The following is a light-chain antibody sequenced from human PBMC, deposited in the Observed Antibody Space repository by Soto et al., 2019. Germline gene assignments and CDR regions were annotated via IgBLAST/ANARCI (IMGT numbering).Light chain of an antibody. CDR3: QKYEGFSRT. V-gene: IGKV1-5*01. CDR2: DAS. Sequence: DIQMTQSPSTLSASVGDRVTITCRASQSISSWLAWYQQKPGKAPNLLIYDASSLESGVPPRFSGSGSGTEFTLTISSLQPDDFATYYCQKYEGFSRTFGQGTKVEIK. CDR1: QSISSW. J-gene: IGKJ1*01.